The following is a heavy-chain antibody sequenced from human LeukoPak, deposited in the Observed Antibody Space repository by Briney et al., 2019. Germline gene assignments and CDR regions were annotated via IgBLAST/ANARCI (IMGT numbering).Heavy chain of an antibody. D-gene: IGHD4-23*01. Sequence: ASVKVSCKASGYTFTGYYMHWVRQAPGQGLEWMGWINPNSGGTNYAQKFQGRVTMTRDTSISTAYMELSRLRSDDTAVYYCAREEDYGGNGDFDYWGQGTLVTVSS. CDR1: GYTFTGYY. CDR3: AREEDYGGNGDFDY. J-gene: IGHJ4*02. CDR2: INPNSGGT. V-gene: IGHV1-2*02.